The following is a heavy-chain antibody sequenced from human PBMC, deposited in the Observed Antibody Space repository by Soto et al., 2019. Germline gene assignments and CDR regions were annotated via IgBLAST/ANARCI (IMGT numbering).Heavy chain of an antibody. J-gene: IGHJ4*02. CDR1: GFTFSDYD. V-gene: IGHV3-11*01. CDR3: ARMGPRAARPSY. Sequence: QVQLAESGGGLVEPGGYLRISCAASGFTFSDYDMSWIRQSPGKGLEWVSFVSSSGTTMYFADSVKGRFIISRDNAKNSLYLQINSLRAEDTAVYYCARMGPRAARPSYWGQGTLVTVSS. CDR2: VSSSGTTM. D-gene: IGHD6-6*01.